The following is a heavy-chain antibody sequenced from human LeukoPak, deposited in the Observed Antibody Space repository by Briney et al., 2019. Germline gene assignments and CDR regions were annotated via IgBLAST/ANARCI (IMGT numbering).Heavy chain of an antibody. CDR3: ARGSPEKWELYAYYFDY. CDR2: IYYSGST. D-gene: IGHD1-26*01. J-gene: IGHJ4*02. CDR1: GGSISSSSYY. Sequence: SETLSLTCTVSGGSISSSSYYWGWIRQPPGKGLEWIGSIYYSGSTYYNPSLKSRVTISVDTSKNQFSLKLSSVTAADTAVYYCARGSPEKWELYAYYFDYWGQGTLVTVSS. V-gene: IGHV4-39*07.